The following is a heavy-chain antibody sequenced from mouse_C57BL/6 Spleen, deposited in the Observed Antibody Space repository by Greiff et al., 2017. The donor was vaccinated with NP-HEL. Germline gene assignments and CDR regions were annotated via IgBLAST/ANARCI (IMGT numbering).Heavy chain of an antibody. Sequence: VQLQQPGTELVKPGASVKLSCKASGYTFTSYWMHWVKQRPGQGLEWIGNINPSNGGTNYNEKFKSKATLTVDKSSSTAYMQLSRLTSEYSAVYYCYSSCYVPAWFAYWGHGTLVTVSA. D-gene: IGHD3-2*02. CDR1: GYTFTSYW. J-gene: IGHJ3*01. CDR2: INPSNGGT. CDR3: YSSCYVPAWFAY. V-gene: IGHV1-53*01.